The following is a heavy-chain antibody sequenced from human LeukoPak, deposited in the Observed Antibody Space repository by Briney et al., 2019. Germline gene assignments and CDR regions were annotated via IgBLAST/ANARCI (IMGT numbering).Heavy chain of an antibody. CDR2: INSDGSTT. CDR3: AREGFFDC. V-gene: IGHV3-74*01. Sequence: GGSLRLSCAASGFSISTYWMYWVRQAPGKGLMWVSRINSDGSTTSYADSVEGRFIISGDNAKSTLFLEMNSLRAEDTAVYYCAREGFFDCWGRGTLVTVSS. CDR1: GFSISTYW. J-gene: IGHJ4*02.